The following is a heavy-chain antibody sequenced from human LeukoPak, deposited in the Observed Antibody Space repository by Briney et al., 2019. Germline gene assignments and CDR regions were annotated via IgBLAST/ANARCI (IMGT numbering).Heavy chain of an antibody. CDR3: AREVLATDAFDI. Sequence: SETLSLTCTVSGGSISSGDYYWSWLRQPPGKGLEWIGYIYYSGSTYYNPSLKSRVTISVDTSKNQFSLKLSSVTAADTAVYYCAREVLATDAFDIWGQGTMVTVSS. CDR1: GGSISSGDYY. D-gene: IGHD5/OR15-5a*01. V-gene: IGHV4-30-4*01. J-gene: IGHJ3*02. CDR2: IYYSGST.